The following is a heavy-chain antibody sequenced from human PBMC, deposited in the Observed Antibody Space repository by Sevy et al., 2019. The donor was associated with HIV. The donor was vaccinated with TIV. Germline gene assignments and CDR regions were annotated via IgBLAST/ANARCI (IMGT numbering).Heavy chain of an antibody. CDR2: ISYDGSNK. CDR1: GFTFSSYA. Sequence: GGSLRLSCAASGFTFSSYAMHWVRQAPGKGLEWVAVISYDGSNKYYADSVKGRFTISRDNSKNTLYLQMNGLRAEDTAVYYCAAMDSSGWTSAFDIWGQGTMVTVSS. J-gene: IGHJ3*02. CDR3: AAMDSSGWTSAFDI. D-gene: IGHD6-19*01. V-gene: IGHV3-30-3*01.